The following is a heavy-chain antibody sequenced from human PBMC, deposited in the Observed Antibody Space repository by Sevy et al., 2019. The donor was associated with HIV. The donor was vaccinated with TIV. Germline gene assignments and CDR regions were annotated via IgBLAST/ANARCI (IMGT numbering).Heavy chain of an antibody. D-gene: IGHD2-8*01. Sequence: GSLRLSCAASGFTFSKYSMSWVRQPPGKGLEWVSTLSFGCGEINYADSVKGRFTISRDISKSSVYLQMNNLRPEDTAVYYCAREGCTKPHDYWGQGTLVTVSS. J-gene: IGHJ4*02. CDR1: GFTFSKYS. CDR2: LSFGCGEI. V-gene: IGHV3-23*01. CDR3: AREGCTKPHDY.